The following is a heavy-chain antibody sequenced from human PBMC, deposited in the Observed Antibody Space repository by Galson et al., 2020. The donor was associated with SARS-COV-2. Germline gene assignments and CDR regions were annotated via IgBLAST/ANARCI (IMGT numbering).Heavy chain of an antibody. Sequence: TASDSTFRTHWLYRVPQDPGKGPVIISYITYDASRQNYADSVKRRFTISRENAKNQPYLQINSLRVEDTALYFCVRVFSGTEGLDYWGQGTLVTVSS. CDR3: VRVFSGTEGLDY. J-gene: IGHJ4*02. CDR2: ITYDASRQ. D-gene: IGHD1-26*01. V-gene: IGHV3-74*01. CDR1: DSTFRTHW.